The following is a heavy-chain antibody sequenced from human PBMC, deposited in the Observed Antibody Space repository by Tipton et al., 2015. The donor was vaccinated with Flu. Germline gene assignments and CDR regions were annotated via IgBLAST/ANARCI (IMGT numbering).Heavy chain of an antibody. CDR3: AKEWASSGYYPDY. J-gene: IGHJ4*02. CDR1: GFTFSNYA. CDR2: ISGSSGTT. Sequence: SLRLSCVASGFTFSNYAMNWVRQAPGKGLEWVSGISGSSGTTYHADSVKGRFTISRDSSKNTLYLQMNSLRAEDTAVYYCAKEWASSGYYPDYWGQGTLVTVSS. D-gene: IGHD3-22*01. V-gene: IGHV3-23*01.